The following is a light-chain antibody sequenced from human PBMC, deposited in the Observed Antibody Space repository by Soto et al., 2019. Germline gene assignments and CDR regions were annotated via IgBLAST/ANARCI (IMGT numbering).Light chain of an antibody. CDR3: MQATQFPWT. J-gene: IGKJ1*01. V-gene: IGKV2-24*01. Sequence: IVMTQTPLSSAVTLGQPASISCRSSQSLEDSDGNSYLSWLHQRPGQPPRLLIYKISNRLSGVPDRFSGSGAGTVFTLRISRVEADDVGLYYCMQATQFPWTFGQGTKADIK. CDR2: KIS. CDR1: QSLEDSDGNSY.